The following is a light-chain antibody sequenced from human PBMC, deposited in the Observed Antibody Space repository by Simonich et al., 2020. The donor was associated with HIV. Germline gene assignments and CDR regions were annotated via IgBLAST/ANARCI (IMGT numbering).Light chain of an antibody. J-gene: IGKJ4*01. CDR3: QQYYNWPLT. CDR2: GAS. V-gene: IGKV3-15*01. Sequence: EIVMTQSPATLSLSPGERVTLSCRARQSVSINLAWYQQKPGQAPRLLIYGASTRATGFPARFSGSGSGKEFTLTINSLQSEDFALYYCQQYYNWPLTFGGGTKVEI. CDR1: QSVSIN.